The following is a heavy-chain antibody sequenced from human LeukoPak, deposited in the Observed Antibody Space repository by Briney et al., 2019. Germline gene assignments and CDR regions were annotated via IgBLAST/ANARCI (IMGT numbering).Heavy chain of an antibody. CDR2: INPNSGDT. V-gene: IGHV1-2*02. J-gene: IGHJ3*02. Sequence: ASVKVSRKASGYIFTGYYMHWVRQAPGQGLEWMGWINPNSGDTNYAQKFQGRVTMTRDTSISTAYMELSSLRSEDTAVYYCARAGAVAGQDAFDIWGQGTMVTVSS. CDR3: ARAGAVAGQDAFDI. CDR1: GYIFTGYY. D-gene: IGHD6-19*01.